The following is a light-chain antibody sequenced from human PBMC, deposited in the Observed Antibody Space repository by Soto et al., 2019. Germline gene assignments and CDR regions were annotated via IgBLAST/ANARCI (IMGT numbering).Light chain of an antibody. CDR3: QQRSIWPLT. J-gene: IGKJ4*01. Sequence: EIVLTQSPATLSLSPGKRSTLSWRASQSVSSYLAWYQQKPGQAPRLLIYDASNRATGIPARFSGSGSGTDFTLTISSLKPEDFAVYYCQQRSIWPLTFGGGTKVEIK. CDR2: DAS. V-gene: IGKV3-11*01. CDR1: QSVSSY.